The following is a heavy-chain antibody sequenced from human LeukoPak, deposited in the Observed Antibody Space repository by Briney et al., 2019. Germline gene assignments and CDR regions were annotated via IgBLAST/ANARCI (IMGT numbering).Heavy chain of an antibody. CDR3: ARERGYSSSWYYGAFDI. D-gene: IGHD6-13*01. J-gene: IGHJ3*02. CDR2: IYYSGST. Sequence: SETLSLTCAVSGYSISSGYYWGWIRQPPGKGLEWIGYIYYSGSTNYNPSLKSRVTISVDTSKNQFSLKLSSVTAADTAVYYCARERGYSSSWYYGAFDIWGQGTMVTVSS. CDR1: GYSISSGYY. V-gene: IGHV4-61*01.